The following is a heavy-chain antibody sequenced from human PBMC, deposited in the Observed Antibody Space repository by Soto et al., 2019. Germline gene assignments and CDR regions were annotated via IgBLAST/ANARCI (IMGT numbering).Heavy chain of an antibody. CDR2: INTGNGNT. CDR3: ARAISGYVT. D-gene: IGHD5-12*01. Sequence: QVQLVQSGAEVKKPGASVKVSCKASGITSTTYAIHWVRQAPGHGLEWMGWINTGNGNTRYSQRFLGKVSLTTDTSTSTASMDLSSLTSEDTAVYYCARAISGYVTWGQRTLITVSS. CDR1: GITSTTYA. V-gene: IGHV1-3*04. J-gene: IGHJ5*02.